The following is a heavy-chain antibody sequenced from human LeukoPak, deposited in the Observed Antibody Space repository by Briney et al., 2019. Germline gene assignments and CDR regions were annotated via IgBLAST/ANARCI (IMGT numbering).Heavy chain of an antibody. Sequence: PSETLSLTXTVSGGPISSGDYYWSWIRQPPGKGLEWIGYIYYSGSTYYNPSLKSRVTISVDTSKNQFSLKLSSVTAADTAVYYCARDLGYSIDYWGQGTLVTVSS. CDR2: IYYSGST. CDR1: GGPISSGDYY. CDR3: ARDLGYSIDY. V-gene: IGHV4-30-4*08. D-gene: IGHD3-22*01. J-gene: IGHJ4*02.